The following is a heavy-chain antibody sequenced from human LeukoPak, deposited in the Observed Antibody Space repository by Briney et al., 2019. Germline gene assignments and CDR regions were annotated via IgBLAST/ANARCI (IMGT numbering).Heavy chain of an antibody. D-gene: IGHD2-15*01. V-gene: IGHV3-11*04. Sequence: GGSLRLSCAASGLRFSGHYMSWIRQAPGKGLEWISYISSTITTIYYADSVKGRFTISRDNAKNSLYLLMSSLRAEDTAVYYCARGDCSATSCYYFDNWGQGTLVTVSS. J-gene: IGHJ4*02. CDR1: GLRFSGHY. CDR3: ARGDCSATSCYYFDN. CDR2: ISSTITTI.